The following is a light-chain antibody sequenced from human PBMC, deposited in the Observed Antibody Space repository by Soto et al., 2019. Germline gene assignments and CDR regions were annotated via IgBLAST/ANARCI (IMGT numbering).Light chain of an antibody. V-gene: IGLV2-14*01. Sequence: QSALTQPAAVSGSPGQSITISCTGTSSDVGGYNYVSWYQQHPGKAPKLMIYDVSNRPLGVSNRFSGSKSGNTASLTISGLQAEDEDDYYCSSYTSSSTLVVFGRGTKLTVL. CDR2: DVS. CDR1: SSDVGGYNY. CDR3: SSYTSSSTLVV. J-gene: IGLJ2*01.